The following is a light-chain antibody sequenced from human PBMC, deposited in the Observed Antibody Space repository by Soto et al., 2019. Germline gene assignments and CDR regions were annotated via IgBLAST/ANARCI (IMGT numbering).Light chain of an antibody. CDR2: TNN. V-gene: IGLV1-40*01. Sequence: QSVLTQPPSVSGAPGQRVTISCTGSSSNIGAGYDVHWYQQLPGTAPKLFIYTNNNRPSGVPDRFSASKSGASASLAITGLQAEDEADYYCLSYDSSLRASVFGGGTKLTVL. CDR3: LSYDSSLRASV. CDR1: SSNIGAGYD. J-gene: IGLJ2*01.